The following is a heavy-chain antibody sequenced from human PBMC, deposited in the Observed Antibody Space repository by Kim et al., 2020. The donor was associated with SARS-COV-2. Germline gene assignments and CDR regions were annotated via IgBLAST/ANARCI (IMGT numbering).Heavy chain of an antibody. CDR1: GGSFSGYY. CDR2: INHSGST. CDR3: ARGGYYDSSGYYSNDY. D-gene: IGHD3-22*01. Sequence: SETLSLTCAVYGGSFSGYYWSWIRQPPGKGLEWIGEINHSGSTNYNPSLKSRVTISVDTSKNQFSLKLSSVTAADTAVYYCARGGYYDSSGYYSNDYWGQGTLVTVSS. V-gene: IGHV4-34*01. J-gene: IGHJ4*02.